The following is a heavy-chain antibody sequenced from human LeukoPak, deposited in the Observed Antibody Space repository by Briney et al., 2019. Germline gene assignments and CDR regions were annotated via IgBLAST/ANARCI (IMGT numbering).Heavy chain of an antibody. CDR3: ARDQSRKWEVLSGGWFDP. D-gene: IGHD1-26*01. Sequence: ASVKVSCKASGYTFGTYWMHWVRQAPGQGLEWMAIINPSGDFTSYAQKFQGRVTVTRDMPTRTVYMELSNLRSEDTAVYYCARDQSRKWEVLSGGWFDPWGQGTLVTVSS. J-gene: IGHJ5*02. CDR1: GYTFGTYW. CDR2: INPSGDFT. V-gene: IGHV1-46*01.